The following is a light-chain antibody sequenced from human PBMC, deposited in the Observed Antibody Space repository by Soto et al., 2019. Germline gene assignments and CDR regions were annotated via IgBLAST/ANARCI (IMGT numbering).Light chain of an antibody. V-gene: IGKV3-15*01. CDR1: QSVSSN. CDR2: GAS. J-gene: IGKJ1*01. CDR3: QQYNNWPRT. Sequence: EIVMTQSPATLSVSPGKRATLSCXASQSVSSNLAWYQQKPGQVPRLLIYGASTRATGIPARFSGSGSGTEFTLTINSLQSEDFAVYYCQQYNNWPRTFGQGTKVDIK.